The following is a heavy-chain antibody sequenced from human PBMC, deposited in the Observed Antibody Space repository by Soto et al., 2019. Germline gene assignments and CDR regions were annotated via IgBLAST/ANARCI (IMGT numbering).Heavy chain of an antibody. CDR3: ARDEADYDFWSGYLSKGMDV. CDR2: INSDGSST. CDR1: GFTFSSYW. J-gene: IGHJ6*02. D-gene: IGHD3-3*01. Sequence: PGGSLRLSCAASGFTFSSYWMHWVRQAPGKGLVWVSRINSDGSSTSYADSVKGRFTISRDNAKNTLYLQMNSLRAEDTAVYYCARDEADYDFWSGYLSKGMDVWGQGTTVTVSS. V-gene: IGHV3-74*01.